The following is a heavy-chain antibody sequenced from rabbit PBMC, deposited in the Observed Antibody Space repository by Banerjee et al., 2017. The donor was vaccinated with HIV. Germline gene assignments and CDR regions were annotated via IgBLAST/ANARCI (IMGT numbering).Heavy chain of an antibody. V-gene: IGHV1S40*01. CDR1: GFSFSSSYW. Sequence: QSLEESGGDLVKPGASLTLTCTASGFSFSSSYWICWVRQAPGKGLEWIARIYAGDGNTYYASWAKGRFTISKTSSTTVTLQMTSLTAADTATYFCARDDAGSNYYTYFNLWGQGTLVTVS. CDR3: ARDDAGSNYYTYFNL. D-gene: IGHD8-1*01. J-gene: IGHJ4*01. CDR2: IYAGDGNT.